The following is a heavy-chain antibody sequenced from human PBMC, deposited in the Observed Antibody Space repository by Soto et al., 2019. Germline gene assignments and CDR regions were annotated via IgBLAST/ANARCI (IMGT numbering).Heavy chain of an antibody. CDR3: ATSYGSGYRAFDY. CDR2: VNPILSMS. D-gene: IGHD3-10*01. J-gene: IGHJ4*02. CDR1: GDTFSFYS. V-gene: IGHV1-69*04. Sequence: QVQLVQSGAEVKRPGSSVKVSCKASGDTFSFYSINWVRQAPGLGLEWMGRVNPILSMSNYAQRFQDRVPVTSDEXTSTAYIELSGLRSEDTAMYYCATSYGSGYRAFDYWGQGALVTVSS.